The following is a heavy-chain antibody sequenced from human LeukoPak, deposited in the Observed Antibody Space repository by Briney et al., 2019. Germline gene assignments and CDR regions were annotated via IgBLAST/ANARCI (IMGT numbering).Heavy chain of an antibody. J-gene: IGHJ4*02. CDR1: GFTVSSYY. V-gene: IGHV3-53*01. D-gene: IGHD3-22*01. CDR2: IYRGGST. CDR3: ARGLNTYDSSGFYLF. Sequence: TGGSLRLSCAASGFTVSSYYMSWVRQAPGKGLEWVSIIYRGGSTHYADSVKGRFTTSRDNSKNTVYLQMNSLRAEDTAVYYCARGLNTYDSSGFYLFWGQGTLVTVSS.